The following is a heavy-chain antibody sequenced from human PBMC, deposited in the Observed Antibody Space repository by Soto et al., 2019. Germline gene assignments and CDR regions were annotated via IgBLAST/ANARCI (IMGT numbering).Heavy chain of an antibody. CDR2: IYHSGST. Sequence: SGTPSLTCPVSCGSLSRGGYSWSWIRQPPGKGLEWIGYIYHSGSTYYNPSLKSRVTISVDRSKNQFSLELSSVTAADTAVYYCARVPDRWGQGTLVTVSS. D-gene: IGHD2-2*01. CDR1: CGSLSRGGYS. J-gene: IGHJ5*02. CDR3: ARVPDR. V-gene: IGHV4-30-2*01.